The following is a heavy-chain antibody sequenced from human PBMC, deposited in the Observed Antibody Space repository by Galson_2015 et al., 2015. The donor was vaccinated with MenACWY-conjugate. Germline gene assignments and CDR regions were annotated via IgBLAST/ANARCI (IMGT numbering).Heavy chain of an antibody. D-gene: IGHD3-22*01. CDR1: GFTFNSYA. CDR2: ISSNGDST. Sequence: SLRLSCAASGFTFNSYAVHWVRQAPGRGLEYVSAISSNGDSTYYADSVKGRFTISRDNSKNTLYLQMHSLRTEDTAVYYCVTDIFSSGVDYWGQGTLVTVSS. V-gene: IGHV3-64D*06. CDR3: VTDIFSSGVDY. J-gene: IGHJ4*02.